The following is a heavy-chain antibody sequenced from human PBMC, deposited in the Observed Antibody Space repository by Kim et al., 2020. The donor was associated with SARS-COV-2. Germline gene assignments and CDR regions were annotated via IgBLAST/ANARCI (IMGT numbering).Heavy chain of an antibody. CDR1: GFTFSSYG. CDR3: ARDSEDIVVVPAAISQIDP. J-gene: IGHJ5*02. V-gene: IGHV3-33*01. D-gene: IGHD2-2*01. Sequence: GGSLRLSCAASGFTFSSYGMHWVRQAPGKGLEWVAVIWYDGSNKYYADSVKGRFTISRDNSKNTLYLQMNSLRAEDTAVYYCARDSEDIVVVPAAISQIDPWGQGTLVTVSS. CDR2: IWYDGSNK.